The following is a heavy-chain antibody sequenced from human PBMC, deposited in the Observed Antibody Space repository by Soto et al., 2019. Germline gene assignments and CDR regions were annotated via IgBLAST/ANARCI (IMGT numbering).Heavy chain of an antibody. CDR2: IHYSGTT. Sequence: SETLSLTCTVSGDSISSYYWGWIRQPPGKGLEWIGSIHYSGTTYYNASLKSRVTISVDTSKNQFSLKLSSVTAADTAVYYCARRYGASFDYWGQGTLVTVSS. J-gene: IGHJ4*02. CDR3: ARRYGASFDY. D-gene: IGHD4-17*01. CDR1: GDSISSYY. V-gene: IGHV4-39*07.